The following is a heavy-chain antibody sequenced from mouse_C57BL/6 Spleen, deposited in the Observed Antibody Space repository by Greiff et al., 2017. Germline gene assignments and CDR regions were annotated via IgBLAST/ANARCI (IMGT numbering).Heavy chain of an antibody. CDR2: IDPEDGET. CDR1: GFNIKDYY. V-gene: IGHV14-2*01. J-gene: IGHJ3*01. CDR3: ARGGFAY. Sequence: EVKLMESGAELVKPGASVKLSCTASGFNIKDYYMHWVKQRTEQGLEWIGRIDPEDGETQYAPKFQGKATITADTSSNTAYLQLSSLTSEDTAVYYCARGGFAYWGQGTLVTVSA.